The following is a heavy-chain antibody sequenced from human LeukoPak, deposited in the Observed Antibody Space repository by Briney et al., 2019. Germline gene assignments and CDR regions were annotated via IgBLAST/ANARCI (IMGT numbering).Heavy chain of an antibody. J-gene: IGHJ4*02. V-gene: IGHV1-46*01. D-gene: IGHD3-22*01. CDR3: ARDRSPYYYDSSGYSSGNNPDY. Sequence: ASVKVSCKASGYTFTSYYMHWVRQAPGQGLEWMGIINPSGGSTSYAQKFQGRVTMTRDTSTSTVYMELSSLRSEDTAVYYCARDRSPYYYDSSGYSSGNNPDYWGQGTLVTVSS. CDR2: INPSGGST. CDR1: GYTFTSYY.